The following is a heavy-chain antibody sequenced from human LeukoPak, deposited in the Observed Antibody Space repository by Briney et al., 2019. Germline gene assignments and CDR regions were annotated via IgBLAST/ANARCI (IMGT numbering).Heavy chain of an antibody. CDR3: ARDGRYFDWLFGEMNAFDI. D-gene: IGHD3-9*01. J-gene: IGHJ3*02. Sequence: SGTLSLTCTVSGGSISSYYWSWIRQPAGKGLEWIGYIYYSGSTNYNPSLKSRVTISVDTSKNQFSLKLSSVTAADTAVYYCARDGRYFDWLFGEMNAFDIWGQGTMVTVSS. CDR1: GGSISSYY. CDR2: IYYSGST. V-gene: IGHV4-59*01.